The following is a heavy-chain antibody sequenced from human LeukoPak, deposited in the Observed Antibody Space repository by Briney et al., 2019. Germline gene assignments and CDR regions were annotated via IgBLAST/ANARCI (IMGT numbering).Heavy chain of an antibody. J-gene: IGHJ6*03. CDR2: IIPIFGTA. CDR3: ASTLIPRYCSGGSCYGYYYYMDV. D-gene: IGHD2-15*01. Sequence: SVKVSCKASGGTFSSCAISWVRQAPGQGLEWMGGIIPIFGTANYAQKFQGRVTITADESTSTAYMELSSLRSEDTAVYYCASTLIPRYCSGGSCYGYYYYMDVWGKGTTVTVSS. CDR1: GGTFSSCA. V-gene: IGHV1-69*01.